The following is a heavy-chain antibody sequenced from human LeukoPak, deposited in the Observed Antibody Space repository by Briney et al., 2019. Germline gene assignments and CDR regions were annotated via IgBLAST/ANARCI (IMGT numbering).Heavy chain of an antibody. V-gene: IGHV1-69*05. CDR2: IIPIFGTA. D-gene: IGHD2-2*01. Sequence: GASVKVSCKASGGTFSSYAISWVRQAPGQGLEWMGGIIPIFGTANYAQKFQGRVTITTDESTSTAYMELSSLRSEDTAVYYCARVSPAAIGVFDYWGQGTLVTVSP. CDR3: ARVSPAAIGVFDY. J-gene: IGHJ4*02. CDR1: GGTFSSYA.